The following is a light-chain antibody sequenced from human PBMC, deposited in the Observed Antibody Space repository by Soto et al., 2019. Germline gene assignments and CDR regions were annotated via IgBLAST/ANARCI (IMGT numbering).Light chain of an antibody. CDR2: KAS. CDR3: QHYNTYPWT. Sequence: DIQMTQSPSTLSASVGDRVTISCRASQTITSWLAWYQQKPGKAPKLLIYKASSLESGVPSRFSGSGSGTEFTLTISGLQPDDFATYYCQHYNTYPWTFGQGTKV. V-gene: IGKV1-5*03. J-gene: IGKJ1*01. CDR1: QTITSW.